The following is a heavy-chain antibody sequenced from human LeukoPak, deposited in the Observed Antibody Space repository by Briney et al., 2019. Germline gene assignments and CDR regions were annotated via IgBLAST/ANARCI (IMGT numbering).Heavy chain of an antibody. CDR2: IIPILGIA. Sequence: ASVKVSCKASGGTFSSYAISWVRQAPGQGLEWMGRIIPILGIANYAQKFQGRVTITADKSTSTAYMELSSLRSEDTAVYYCARRYYYDSCGSSGYYYYGMDVWGQGTTVTVSS. J-gene: IGHJ6*02. V-gene: IGHV1-69*04. D-gene: IGHD3-22*01. CDR1: GGTFSSYA. CDR3: ARRYYYDSCGSSGYYYYGMDV.